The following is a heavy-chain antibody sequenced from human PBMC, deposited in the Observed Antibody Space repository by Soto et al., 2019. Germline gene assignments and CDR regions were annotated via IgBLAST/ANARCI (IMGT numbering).Heavy chain of an antibody. V-gene: IGHV3-7*04. CDR1: GFTFSSYW. Sequence: GGSLRLSCAASGFTFSSYWMSWVRQAPGKGLEWVANIKQDGSEKYYVDSVKGRFTISRDNAKNPLYLQMNSLRAEDTAVYYCAREGYCSSTSCWGIDYWGQGT. J-gene: IGHJ4*02. CDR3: AREGYCSSTSCWGIDY. CDR2: IKQDGSEK. D-gene: IGHD2-2*01.